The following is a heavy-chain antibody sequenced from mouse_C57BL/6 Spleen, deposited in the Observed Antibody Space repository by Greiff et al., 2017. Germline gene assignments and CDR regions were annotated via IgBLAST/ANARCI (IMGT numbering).Heavy chain of an antibody. CDR3: ARSPFYYGSSYGYFDV. CDR1: GYTFTSYW. Sequence: VQLQQPGAELVMPGASVKLSCKASGYTFTSYWMHWVKQRPGQGLEWIGEIDPSDSYTNYNQKFKGKSTLTVDKSSSTAYMQLISLTSEDSAVYYWARSPFYYGSSYGYFDVWGTGTTVTVSS. J-gene: IGHJ1*03. V-gene: IGHV1-69*01. D-gene: IGHD1-1*01. CDR2: IDPSDSYT.